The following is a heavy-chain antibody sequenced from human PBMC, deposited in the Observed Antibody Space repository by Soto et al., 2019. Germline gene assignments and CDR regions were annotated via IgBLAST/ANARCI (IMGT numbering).Heavy chain of an antibody. CDR3: ARDKRGTMVRAGPNWFDP. CDR1: GGSISSYY. CDR2: IYYSGST. D-gene: IGHD3-10*01. V-gene: IGHV4-59*01. J-gene: IGHJ5*02. Sequence: QVQLQESGPGLVKPSETLSLTCTVSGGSISSYYWSWIRQPPGKGLEWIGYIYYSGSTNYNPSLKRRVTIPVDTPKNQVSLKLSSVTAADTAGYYCARDKRGTMVRAGPNWFDPLGQGTLVPVTS.